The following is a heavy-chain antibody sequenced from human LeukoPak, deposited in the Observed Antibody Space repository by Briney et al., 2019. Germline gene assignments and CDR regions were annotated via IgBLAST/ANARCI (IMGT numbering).Heavy chain of an antibody. CDR2: ISGSGGST. Sequence: GGSLRLSCAASGFTFSSYAMSWVRQAPWKGLEWVSAISGSGGSTYYADSVKGRFTITRDNSKNTLYLQMNSLRAEDTAVYYCARGVQEGFLEWVGDYWGQGTLVTVSS. V-gene: IGHV3-23*01. CDR3: ARGVQEGFLEWVGDY. J-gene: IGHJ4*02. CDR1: GFTFSSYA. D-gene: IGHD3-3*01.